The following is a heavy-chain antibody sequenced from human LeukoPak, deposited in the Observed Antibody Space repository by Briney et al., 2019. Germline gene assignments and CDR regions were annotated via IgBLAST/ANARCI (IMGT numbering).Heavy chain of an antibody. CDR1: GYTFTGYY. Sequence: ASVKVSCKASGYTFTGYYMHWVRQAPGQGLEWMGWINPNSGGTNYAQKFQGRVTMTRDTSISTAYMGLSRLRSDDTAVYYCARRLSRLSHQFDYWGQGTLVTVSS. CDR2: INPNSGGT. V-gene: IGHV1-2*02. J-gene: IGHJ4*02. D-gene: IGHD2/OR15-2a*01. CDR3: ARRLSRLSHQFDY.